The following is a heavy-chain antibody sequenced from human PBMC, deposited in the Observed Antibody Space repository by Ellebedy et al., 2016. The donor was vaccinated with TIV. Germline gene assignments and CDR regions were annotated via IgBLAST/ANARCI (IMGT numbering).Heavy chain of an antibody. J-gene: IGHJ4*02. V-gene: IGHV1-24*01. CDR2: FDREDGET. CDR3: AKDRCDISHRYPDY. Sequence: AASVKISCKISGYALIELSLHWVRQSPGKGLEWMGGFDREDGETVYAQKFQGRLTMTEDTSTDTAYMELSSLRAEDTAVYYCAKDRCDISHRYPDYWGQGTLVTVSS. CDR1: GYALIELS. D-gene: IGHD2-2*01.